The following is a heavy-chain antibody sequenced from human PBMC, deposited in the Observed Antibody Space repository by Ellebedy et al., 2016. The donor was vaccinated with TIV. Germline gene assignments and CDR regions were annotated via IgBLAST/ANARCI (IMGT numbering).Heavy chain of an antibody. Sequence: GGSLRLSXAASGFTFINYAMYWVRQAPGKGLEWVSGPSGSGGSTKYADPVKGRFTSSRDNYRNTVYLQLNSLRVEDTAVYYCARGSSGPFDVWGQGTMVTVSS. CDR2: PSGSGGST. CDR1: GFTFINYA. D-gene: IGHD6-19*01. V-gene: IGHV3-23*01. J-gene: IGHJ3*01. CDR3: ARGSSGPFDV.